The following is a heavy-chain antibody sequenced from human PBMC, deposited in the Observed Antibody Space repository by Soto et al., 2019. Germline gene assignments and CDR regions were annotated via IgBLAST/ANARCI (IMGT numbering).Heavy chain of an antibody. J-gene: IGHJ4*02. D-gene: IGHD1-26*01. CDR2: IDGSGNT. Sequence: QVQLQQWGAGLLKPSETLSLTCAVNSESLSGYYWSWIRQSPGKGLEWIGEIDGSGNTNYSPSLRSRVAMSVDTSKNHFSLNLNSVSAADTAAYYCDGARGRLVGFDYWGQGTLVTVSS. CDR1: SESLSGYY. V-gene: IGHV4-34*01. CDR3: DGARGRLVGFDY.